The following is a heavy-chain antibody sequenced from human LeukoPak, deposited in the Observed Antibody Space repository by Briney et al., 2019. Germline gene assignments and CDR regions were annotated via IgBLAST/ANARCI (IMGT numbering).Heavy chain of an antibody. D-gene: IGHD6-13*01. Sequence: ASVKVSCKASGGTFSSYAISWVRQAPGQGLEWMGGIIPIFGTANYAQKFQGRVTITADKSTSTAYMELSSLRSEDTAVYYCARTTIRTAGTSFDYWGQGTLVTV. CDR3: ARTTIRTAGTSFDY. V-gene: IGHV1-69*06. CDR2: IIPIFGTA. CDR1: GGTFSSYA. J-gene: IGHJ4*02.